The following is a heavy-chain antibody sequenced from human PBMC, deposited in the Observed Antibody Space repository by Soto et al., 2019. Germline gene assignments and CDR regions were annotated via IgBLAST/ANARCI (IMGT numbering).Heavy chain of an antibody. CDR2: INAGNGNT. V-gene: IGHV1-3*01. D-gene: IGHD2-15*01. J-gene: IGHJ4*02. CDR1: GYTFTSYA. CDR3: SRALPVRCSGGSCYYFHY. Sequence: GASVKVSCKASGYTFTSYAMHWVRQAPGQRLEWMGWINAGNGNTKYSQKFQGRVTITRDTSASTAYMELSSLRSEDTAVYYCSRALPVRCSGGSCYYFHYWGQGTLVTVPQ.